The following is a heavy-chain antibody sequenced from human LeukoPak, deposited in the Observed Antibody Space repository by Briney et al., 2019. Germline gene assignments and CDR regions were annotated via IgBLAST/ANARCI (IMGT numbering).Heavy chain of an antibody. CDR1: GGSISSYY. CDR2: IYYSGST. D-gene: IGHD6-13*01. V-gene: IGHV4-59*08. J-gene: IGHJ4*02. CDR3: ARHARPKSSSWYDY. Sequence: SETLSLTCTVSGGSISSYYWSWIRQPPGKGLEWIGYIYYSGSTNYNPSLKSRVTISVDTSKNQFSLKLSSVTAADTAVYYRARHARPKSSSWYDYWGQGTLVTVSS.